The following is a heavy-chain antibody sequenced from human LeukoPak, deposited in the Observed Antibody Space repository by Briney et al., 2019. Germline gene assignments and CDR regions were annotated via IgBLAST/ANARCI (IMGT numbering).Heavy chain of an antibody. CDR2: INPSGGST. Sequence: ASVKVSCKASGYTFTSYYMHWVRQAPGQGLEWMGIINPSGGSTSYAQKFQGRVTMTRDTSISTAYMELSRLRSDDTAVYYCARDRNYDFWSGPYREYYFDYWGQGTLVTVSS. CDR1: GYTFTSYY. V-gene: IGHV1-46*01. D-gene: IGHD3-3*01. J-gene: IGHJ4*02. CDR3: ARDRNYDFWSGPYREYYFDY.